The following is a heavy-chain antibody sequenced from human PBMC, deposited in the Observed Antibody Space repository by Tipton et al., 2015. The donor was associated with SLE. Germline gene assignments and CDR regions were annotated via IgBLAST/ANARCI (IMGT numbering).Heavy chain of an antibody. CDR2: MHHDGST. Sequence: TLSLTCTVSLYSIGSGFYWDWVRQAPGKGLEWVATMHHDGSTYYNPSLRSRVAVSMDTSRNQFSLRLKFVTAAETAVYYCATGNFDFWGQGWLVTVSS. CDR1: LYSIGSGFY. V-gene: IGHV4-38-2*02. J-gene: IGHJ5*01. CDR3: ATGNFDF. D-gene: IGHD1-1*01.